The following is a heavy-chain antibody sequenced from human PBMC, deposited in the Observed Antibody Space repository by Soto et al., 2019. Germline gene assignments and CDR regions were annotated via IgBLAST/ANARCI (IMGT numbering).Heavy chain of an antibody. CDR2: IYYSGST. Sequence: SETLSLTCTVSGGSISSGGYYWSWIRQHPGKGLEWIGYIYYSGSTYYNPSLKSRVTISVDTSKNQFSLKLSSVTAADTAVYYCARAFEPTWSFDLWGRGTLVTVSS. CDR1: GGSISSGGYY. V-gene: IGHV4-31*03. D-gene: IGHD3-16*01. J-gene: IGHJ2*01. CDR3: ARAFEPTWSFDL.